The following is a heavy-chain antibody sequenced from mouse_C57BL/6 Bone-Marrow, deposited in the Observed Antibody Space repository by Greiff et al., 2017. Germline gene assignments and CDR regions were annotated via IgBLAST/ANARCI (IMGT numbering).Heavy chain of an antibody. V-gene: IGHV1-52*01. CDR2: IDPSDSET. Sequence: QVQLQQSGAELVRPGSSVKLSCKASGYTFTSYWMHWVKQRPIQGLEWIGNIDPSDSETHYNQKFKDKATLTVDKSSSTAYMQLSSLTSEDSAVYYCARRGTGTGFAYWGQGTLVTVSA. CDR3: ARRGTGTGFAY. D-gene: IGHD4-1*01. CDR1: GYTFTSYW. J-gene: IGHJ3*01.